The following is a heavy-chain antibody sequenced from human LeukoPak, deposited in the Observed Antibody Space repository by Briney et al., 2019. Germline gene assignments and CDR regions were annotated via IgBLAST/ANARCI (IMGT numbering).Heavy chain of an antibody. V-gene: IGHV1-46*01. CDR1: GYTFTSYY. CDR2: INPSAGST. CDR3: ARHEPSIAAAGTECDAFDI. J-gene: IGHJ3*02. D-gene: IGHD6-13*01. Sequence: VASVKVSCKASGYTFTSYYLHWVRQAPGQGLEWMGIINPSAGSTSYAQKFQGRVTMTRDTSTSTVYMELSSLRSEDTAVYYCARHEPSIAAAGTECDAFDIWGQGTMVTVSS.